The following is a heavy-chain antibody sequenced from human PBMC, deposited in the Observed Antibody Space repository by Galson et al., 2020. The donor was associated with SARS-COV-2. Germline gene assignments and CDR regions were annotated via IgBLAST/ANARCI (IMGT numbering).Heavy chain of an antibody. D-gene: IGHD3-3*01. J-gene: IGHJ6*03. CDR3: ARGGLSITIFYYYYYMDV. CDR2: MNPNSGNT. CDR1: GYTFTRYD. Sequence: ASVKVSCKASGYTFTRYDINWVRQATGQGLEWMGWMNPNSGNTGYAQKFQGRVTMTRNTSISTAYMELSSLRSEDTAVYYCARGGLSITIFYYYYYMDVWGKGTTVTVSS. V-gene: IGHV1-8*01.